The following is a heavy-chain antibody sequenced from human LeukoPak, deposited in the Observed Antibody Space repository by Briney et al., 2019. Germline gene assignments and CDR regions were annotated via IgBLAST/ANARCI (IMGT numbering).Heavy chain of an antibody. CDR2: ISSSSSYI. CDR1: GFTFSSYS. Sequence: GGSLRLSCAASGFTFSSYSMNWVRQAPGKGLEWVSSISSSSSYIYYADSVKGRFTISRDSAKNSLYLQMNSLRAEDTAAYYCAREDCSSTSCYFKFDYWGQGTLVTVSS. D-gene: IGHD2-2*01. V-gene: IGHV3-21*01. CDR3: AREDCSSTSCYFKFDY. J-gene: IGHJ4*02.